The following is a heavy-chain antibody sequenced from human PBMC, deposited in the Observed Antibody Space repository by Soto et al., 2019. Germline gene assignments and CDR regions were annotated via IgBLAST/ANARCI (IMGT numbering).Heavy chain of an antibody. J-gene: IGHJ4*02. CDR3: ARGRGLYNSGRSQLDS. CDR2: VTPRFGTT. D-gene: IGHD1-1*01. Sequence: GASVKVSCKASGDSFSKYTVNWVRQAPRQGLEWVGGVTPRFGTTNFAPTLQGRVTITADQSMNTVYMELSSLRSEDTALYYCARGRGLYNSGRSQLDSWGQGTLVTVSS. CDR1: GDSFSKYT. V-gene: IGHV1-69*13.